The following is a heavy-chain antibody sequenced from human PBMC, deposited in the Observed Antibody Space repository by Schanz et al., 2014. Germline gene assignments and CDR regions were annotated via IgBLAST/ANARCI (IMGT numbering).Heavy chain of an antibody. V-gene: IGHV3-15*01. D-gene: IGHD4-17*01. CDR3: AKDPHKDYGGKPQTFDI. CDR2: IKSNTDGGTT. CDR1: GFTFTNAC. Sequence: EVQLVEYGGGLVQPGESLRLSCVVSGFTFTNACMSWVRQAPGKGLEWVGRIKSNTDGGTTDYATPVKGRFTISRDDSKNTLYLQMNSLRAEDTALYYCAKDPHKDYGGKPQTFDIWGQGTMVTVSS. J-gene: IGHJ3*02.